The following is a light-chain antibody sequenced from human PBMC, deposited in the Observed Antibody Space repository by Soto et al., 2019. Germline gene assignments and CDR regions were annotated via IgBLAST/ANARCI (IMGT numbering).Light chain of an antibody. Sequence: QSALTQPASVSGSPGQSITISCTGTSSDVGGYNYVSWYQQHPGKVPKLMIYDVSNRPSGVSNRFSGSKSGKTASLTISGLQAEDEADYYCSSYTSSSTYVFGIGTKVTVL. J-gene: IGLJ1*01. CDR2: DVS. CDR1: SSDVGGYNY. V-gene: IGLV2-14*03. CDR3: SSYTSSSTYV.